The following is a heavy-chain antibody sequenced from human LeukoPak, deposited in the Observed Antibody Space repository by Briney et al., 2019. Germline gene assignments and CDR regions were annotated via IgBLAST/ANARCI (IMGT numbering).Heavy chain of an antibody. J-gene: IGHJ4*02. Sequence: GGSLRLSCAASGFTLSHYYMTWIRQAPGKGLEWVSSITRSSGNMYYADSVKGRFTISRDNAKNSLYLQMNSLRAEDTAVYYCARRGYTYGYDYWGQGTLVTVSS. V-gene: IGHV3-69-1*02. CDR3: ARRGYTYGYDY. CDR1: GFTLSHYY. CDR2: ITRSSGNM. D-gene: IGHD5-18*01.